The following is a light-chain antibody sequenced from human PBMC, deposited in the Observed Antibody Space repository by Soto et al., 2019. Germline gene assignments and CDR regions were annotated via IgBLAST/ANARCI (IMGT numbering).Light chain of an antibody. J-gene: IGKJ4*01. CDR1: QSVSDY. CDR2: GAS. V-gene: IGKV3-11*01. CDR3: QQRSKLPRT. Sequence: QSPGTLSLSPGERATLSCRASQSVSDYLAWYQQKAGQPPRVLIYGASNRATDIPARFSGSGSGTDFTLTISRLEPEDSAVYYCQQRSKLPRTFGGGTRVEIK.